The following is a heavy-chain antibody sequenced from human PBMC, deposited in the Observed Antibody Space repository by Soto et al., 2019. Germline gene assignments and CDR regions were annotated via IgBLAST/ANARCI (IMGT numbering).Heavy chain of an antibody. V-gene: IGHV4-34*01. CDR1: GGSFSGYY. CDR3: ARGPNVAAAGLDY. CDR2: INHSGGT. D-gene: IGHD6-13*01. J-gene: IGHJ4*02. Sequence: QVQLQQWGAGLLKPSETLSLTCAVYGGSFSGYYWSWIRQPPGKGLEWIGEINHSGGTNYNPSLKSRVTISVDTSKNQFSLKLSSVTAADAAVYYCARGPNVAAAGLDYWGQGTLVTVSS.